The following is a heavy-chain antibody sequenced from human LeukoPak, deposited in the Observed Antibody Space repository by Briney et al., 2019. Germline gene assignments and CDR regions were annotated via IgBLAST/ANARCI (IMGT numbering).Heavy chain of an antibody. Sequence: ASVKVSCKASGYTFTSYAMHWVRQAPGQRLEWMGWINAGNGNTKYSQKFQGRVTITRDTSASTAYMELSSLRSEDTAVYYCARDHSSGWLPTEYYFDYWGQGTLVTVSS. CDR2: INAGNGNT. V-gene: IGHV1-3*01. J-gene: IGHJ4*02. CDR3: ARDHSSGWLPTEYYFDY. D-gene: IGHD6-19*01. CDR1: GYTFTSYA.